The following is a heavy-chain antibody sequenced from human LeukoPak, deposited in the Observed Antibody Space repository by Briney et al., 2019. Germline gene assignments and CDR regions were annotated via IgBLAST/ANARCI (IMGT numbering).Heavy chain of an antibody. D-gene: IGHD4-17*01. J-gene: IGHJ4*02. CDR2: VNTGDGNT. Sequence: GASVKVSCKASGYTFTSYAMHWVRQAPGQRLEWMGWVNTGDGNTKYSQKFQGRVTITRDISATTAYMELSSLRSEDTAVYYCAREGRYGDYVSGYWGQGTLVTVSS. V-gene: IGHV1-3*04. CDR1: GYTFTSYA. CDR3: AREGRYGDYVSGY.